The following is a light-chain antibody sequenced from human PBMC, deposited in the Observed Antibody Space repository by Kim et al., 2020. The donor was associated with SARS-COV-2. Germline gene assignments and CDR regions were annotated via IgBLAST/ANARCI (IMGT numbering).Light chain of an antibody. V-gene: IGKV1-5*01. CDR3: QHHASYAIT. CDR1: QDVSRW. J-gene: IGKJ5*01. Sequence: DIQMTQSPSTLSASVGDRVSITCRASQDVSRWLAWYQQKPEKAPKLLIYDVSTVESGVPSRFSDSGSGTEFTLTITSLQPDDFATYYCQHHASYAITFGRGTRLEIK. CDR2: DVS.